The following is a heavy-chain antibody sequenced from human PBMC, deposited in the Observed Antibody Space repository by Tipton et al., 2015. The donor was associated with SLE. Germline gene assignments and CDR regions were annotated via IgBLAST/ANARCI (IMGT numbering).Heavy chain of an antibody. D-gene: IGHD1-1*01. J-gene: IGHJ4*02. V-gene: IGHV4-39*07. CDR2: IYYSGST. CDR1: GGSISSSSYY. CDR3: ARLQWNVSY. Sequence: TLSLTCTVSGGSISSSSYYWGWIRQPAGKGLEWIGSIYYSGSTYYNPSPKSRVTISVDTSKNQFSLNLSPVPAADTAVYYCARLQWNVSYWGQGTLVTVSA.